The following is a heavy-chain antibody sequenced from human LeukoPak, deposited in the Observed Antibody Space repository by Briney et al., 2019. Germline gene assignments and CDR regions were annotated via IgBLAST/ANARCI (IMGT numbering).Heavy chain of an antibody. D-gene: IGHD3-10*01. V-gene: IGHV1-69*13. CDR3: ARSLRFGEFSDY. Sequence: SVKVSCKASGGTFSSYAISWVRQAPGQGLEWMGGIIPIFGTANYAQKFLGRVTITADESTSTAYMELSSLRSEDTAVYYCARSLRFGEFSDYWGQGTLVTVSS. CDR2: IIPIFGTA. CDR1: GGTFSSYA. J-gene: IGHJ4*02.